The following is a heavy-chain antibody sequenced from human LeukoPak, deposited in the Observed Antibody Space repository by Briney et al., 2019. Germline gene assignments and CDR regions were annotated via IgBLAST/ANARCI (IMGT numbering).Heavy chain of an antibody. Sequence: QAGGSLRLSCAASGFTFSSYAMHWVRQAPGKGLEWVAVISYDGSNKYYADSVKGRFTISRDNSKNTLYLQMNSLRAEDTAVYYCARDSSWSSSWYAYFDYWGQGILVTVSS. V-gene: IGHV3-30-3*01. CDR2: ISYDGSNK. CDR3: ARDSSWSSSWYAYFDY. CDR1: GFTFSSYA. D-gene: IGHD6-13*01. J-gene: IGHJ4*02.